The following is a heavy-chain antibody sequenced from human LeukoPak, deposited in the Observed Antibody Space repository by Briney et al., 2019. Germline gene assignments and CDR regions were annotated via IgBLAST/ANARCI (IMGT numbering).Heavy chain of an antibody. Sequence: PGGSLRLSCAASGFTFSSYSMNWVRRAPGKGLEWLSYIRSSSRTIYYADSVKGRFTISRDNAKNSVYLQMNSLRAEDTAVYYCATIEAVRFHYWGQGTLVSVSS. CDR1: GFTFSSYS. CDR3: ATIEAVRFHY. CDR2: IRSSSRTI. J-gene: IGHJ4*02. V-gene: IGHV3-48*01. D-gene: IGHD6-19*01.